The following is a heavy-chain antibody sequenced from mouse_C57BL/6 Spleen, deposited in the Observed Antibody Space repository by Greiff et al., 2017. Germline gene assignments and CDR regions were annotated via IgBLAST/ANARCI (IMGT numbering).Heavy chain of an antibody. V-gene: IGHV1-82*01. CDR3: ATDSSGYQGDYFDY. CDR2: IYPGDGDT. D-gene: IGHD3-2*02. J-gene: IGHJ2*01. Sequence: VQLQESGPELVKPGASVKISCKASGYAFSSSWMNWVKQRPGKGLEWIGRIYPGDGDTNYNGKFKGKATLTADKSSSTAYMQLSSLTSEDSAVYFCATDSSGYQGDYFDYWGQGTTLTVSS. CDR1: GYAFSSSW.